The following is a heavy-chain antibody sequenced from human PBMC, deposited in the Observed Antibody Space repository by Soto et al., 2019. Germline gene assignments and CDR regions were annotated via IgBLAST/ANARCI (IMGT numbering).Heavy chain of an antibody. V-gene: IGHV1-18*01. CDR2: VSTYNGDT. CDR1: GYTFTSYG. Sequence: AASVKVSCKASGYTFTSYGISWVRQAPGQGLAWMGWVSTYNGDTHYPQNFQGRVIMTTDTSTNTAYMELKSLRSDDTAIYFCARDQPVYDILTGLDFWGQGTLVTVSS. D-gene: IGHD3-9*01. CDR3: ARDQPVYDILTGLDF. J-gene: IGHJ4*02.